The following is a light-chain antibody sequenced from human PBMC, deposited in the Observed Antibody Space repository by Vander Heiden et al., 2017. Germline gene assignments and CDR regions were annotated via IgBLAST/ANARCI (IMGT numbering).Light chain of an antibody. V-gene: IGLV3-19*01. Sequence: SSELPQDPAVSVALGQTVRITCQGDSLRSYYASWYQQKPGQAPVLVIYGKNNRPSGIPDRFSGSSSGNTASLTITGAQAEDEADNYCNSRDSSGNHLVFGGGTKLTVL. J-gene: IGLJ2*01. CDR2: GKN. CDR1: SLRSYY. CDR3: NSRDSSGNHLV.